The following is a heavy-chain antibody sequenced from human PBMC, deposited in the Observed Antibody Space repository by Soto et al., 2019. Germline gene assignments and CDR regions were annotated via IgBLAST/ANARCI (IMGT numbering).Heavy chain of an antibody. D-gene: IGHD2-15*01. CDR3: ATDKGRSPLDY. J-gene: IGHJ4*02. CDR2: ISSGTSTI. CDR1: GFTFSSYS. V-gene: IGHV3-48*01. Sequence: EVQLVESGGGLVQPGGSLRLSCAASGFTFSSYSMNWVRQAPGKGLEWVSYISSGTSTIYYADSVKGRFTTSRDNAKNSLYLQMNSLRAEDTAVYYCATDKGRSPLDYWGQGTLVTVSS.